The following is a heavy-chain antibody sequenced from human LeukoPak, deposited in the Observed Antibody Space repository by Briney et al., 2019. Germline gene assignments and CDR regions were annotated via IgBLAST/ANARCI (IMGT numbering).Heavy chain of an antibody. Sequence: SGTLSLTSAVSGGSIDSSDWWTWVRQPPGKGLEWIGEIFHSGITNYNPSLKNRVTISVDNSKNQFSLKLSSVTAADTAVYYCTKDGDPSYGPGGLDVWGKGTTVTVSS. CDR1: GGSIDSSDW. CDR3: TKDGDPSYGPGGLDV. D-gene: IGHD5-18*01. V-gene: IGHV4-4*02. J-gene: IGHJ6*04. CDR2: IFHSGIT.